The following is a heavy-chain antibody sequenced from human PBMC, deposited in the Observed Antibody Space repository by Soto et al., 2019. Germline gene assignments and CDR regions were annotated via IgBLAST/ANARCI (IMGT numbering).Heavy chain of an antibody. V-gene: IGHV3-23*01. D-gene: IGHD1-20*01. CDR2: TGGSGRTT. Sequence: GGSLRLSCGASGFTFSIYAMTWVRQAPGKGLERVSTTGGSGRTTYYADSVKGRFTVSRDNSKNTLDLQMSSLRAEDTAVYYCATVHNTSRSFDYWGQGTLVTVSS. CDR3: ATVHNTSRSFDY. J-gene: IGHJ4*02. CDR1: GFTFSIYA.